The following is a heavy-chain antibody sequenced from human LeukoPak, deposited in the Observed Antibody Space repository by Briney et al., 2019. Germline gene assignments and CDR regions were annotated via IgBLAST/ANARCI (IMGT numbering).Heavy chain of an antibody. Sequence: SEILSLTCTVSGGSISSGSYYWSWIRQPAGKGLEWIGRIYTSGSTNYNPSLKSRVTISVDTSKNQFSLKLSSVTAADTAVYYCAGWELLLDYYYMDVWGKGTTVTVSS. J-gene: IGHJ6*03. D-gene: IGHD1-26*01. V-gene: IGHV4-61*02. CDR3: AGWELLLDYYYMDV. CDR2: IYTSGST. CDR1: GGSISSGSYY.